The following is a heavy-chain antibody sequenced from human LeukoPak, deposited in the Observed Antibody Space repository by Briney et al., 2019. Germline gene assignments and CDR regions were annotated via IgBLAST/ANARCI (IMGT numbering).Heavy chain of an antibody. CDR2: IYYSGST. CDR1: GGSISSGGYY. Sequence: SETLSLTCIVSGGSISSGGYYWSWIRQHPGKGLEWIGYIYYSGSTYYNPSLKSRVTISVDTSKNQFSLKLSSVTAADTAVYYCARGGTMVRGVSNWFDPWGQGTLVTVSS. V-gene: IGHV4-31*03. D-gene: IGHD3-10*01. CDR3: ARGGTMVRGVSNWFDP. J-gene: IGHJ5*02.